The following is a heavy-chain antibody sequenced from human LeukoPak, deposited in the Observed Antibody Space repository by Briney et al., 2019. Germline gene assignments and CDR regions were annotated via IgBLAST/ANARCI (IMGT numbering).Heavy chain of an antibody. CDR2: TYYSGSS. CDR1: GGYISSSSYY. J-gene: IGHJ5*02. Sequence: SETLSLTCTVSGGYISSSSYYWGWLRHSPGKGLEWIGSTYYSGSSYYNPSFKIPVTISVDTSNNQFCLKLSSVTAADTAVYYCARPVAGVADNWFDPWGQGTLVTVSS. CDR3: ARPVAGVADNWFDP. V-gene: IGHV4-39*01. D-gene: IGHD6-19*01.